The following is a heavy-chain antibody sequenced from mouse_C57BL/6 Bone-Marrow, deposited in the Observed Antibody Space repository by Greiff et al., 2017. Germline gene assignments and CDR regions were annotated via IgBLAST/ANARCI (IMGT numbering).Heavy chain of an antibody. CDR1: GFSLSRYS. Sequence: VKLMESGPGLVAPSQSLSITCTVSGFSLSRYSVHWIRQPPGKGLEWLGMIWGGGSTDYNSALKSRLSISKDYSKSQVFLKMNSLQADDTAIYYCARRSTEYYLDYWGQGTTLTGSS. CDR2: IWGGGST. CDR3: ARRSTEYYLDY. V-gene: IGHV2-6-4*01. J-gene: IGHJ2*01.